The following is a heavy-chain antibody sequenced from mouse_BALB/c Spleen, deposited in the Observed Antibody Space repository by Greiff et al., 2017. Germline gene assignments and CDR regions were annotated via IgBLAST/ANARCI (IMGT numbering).Heavy chain of an antibody. J-gene: IGHJ1*01. V-gene: IGHV14-1*02. CDR1: GFNIKDYY. Sequence: VQLKQSGAELVRPGALVKLSCKASGFNIKDYYMHWVKQRPEQGLEWIGWIDPENGNTIYDPKFQGKASITADTSSNTAYLQLSSLTSEDTAVYYCARGYFDVWGAGTTVTVSS. CDR2: IDPENGNT. CDR3: ARGYFDV.